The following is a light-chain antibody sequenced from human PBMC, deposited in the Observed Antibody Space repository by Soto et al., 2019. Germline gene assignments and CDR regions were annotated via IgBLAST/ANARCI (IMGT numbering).Light chain of an antibody. CDR2: GAS. V-gene: IGKV3D-15*01. CDR3: QQYNTWPPGIT. CDR1: QSVSSN. J-gene: IGKJ4*01. Sequence: ETVMTQSPATLSVSPGERATISCRASQSVSSNLAWYQQKPGQPPRLLIYGASARATGIPARFSGSGSGTEFTLTISSPQSEDFAIYSCQQYNTWPPGITFGGGTKVQIK.